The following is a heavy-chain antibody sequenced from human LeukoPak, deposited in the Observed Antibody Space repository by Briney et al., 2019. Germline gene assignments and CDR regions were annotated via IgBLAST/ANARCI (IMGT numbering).Heavy chain of an antibody. J-gene: IGHJ6*03. CDR3: ARDPIVATTGGYYYYMDV. V-gene: IGHV3-21*01. CDR2: ISSSSSYI. Sequence: PGGSLRLSCAASGFTFSSYSMNWVRQAPGKGLEWVSSISSSSSYIYYADSVKGRFTISRDNAKNSLYLQMNSLRVEDTAVYYCARDPIVATTGGYYYYMDVWGKGTTVTVSS. CDR1: GFTFSSYS. D-gene: IGHD5-12*01.